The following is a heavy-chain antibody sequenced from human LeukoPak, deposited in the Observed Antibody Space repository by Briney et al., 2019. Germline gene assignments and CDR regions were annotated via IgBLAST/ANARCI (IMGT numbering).Heavy chain of an antibody. CDR3: ARLGGRGWYLDY. CDR2: ISSSGNTI. J-gene: IGHJ4*01. V-gene: IGHV3-11*04. CDR1: GFTFSDYY. Sequence: GRSLSLSCAVSGFTFSDYYMSWIRPAPGKGLEWVSYISSSGNTISYADSPKGRFTISRDNAKNSLDLQMNSLRAEDTAVYYCARLGGRGWYLDYWGQGTLVTVSS. D-gene: IGHD6-19*01.